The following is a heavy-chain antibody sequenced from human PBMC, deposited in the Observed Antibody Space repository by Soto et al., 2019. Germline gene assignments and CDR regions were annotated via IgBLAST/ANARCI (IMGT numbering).Heavy chain of an antibody. D-gene: IGHD5-12*01. Sequence: PSETLSLTCAVYGGSFSGYYWSWIRQPPGKGLEWIGEINHSGSTTYNPSLKSRVTISVDTSKNQFSLKLSSVTAADTAVYYCASGYSGYDFGSFYWGQGTLVTVSS. CDR2: INHSGST. CDR1: GGSFSGYY. V-gene: IGHV4-34*01. J-gene: IGHJ4*02. CDR3: ASGYSGYDFGSFY.